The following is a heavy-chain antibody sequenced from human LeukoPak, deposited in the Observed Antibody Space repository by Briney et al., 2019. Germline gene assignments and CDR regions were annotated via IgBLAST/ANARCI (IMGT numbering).Heavy chain of an antibody. J-gene: IGHJ5*02. CDR2: INPSGGST. Sequence: ASVKVSCKASGYTFTSYYMHWVRQAPGQGLEWMGIINPSGGSTSYAQKFQGRVTMTRDTSTSTVYMELSSLRSEDTAVYYCARGTDDYDFWSGSYNWFXPWGQGTLVTV. V-gene: IGHV1-46*03. D-gene: IGHD3-3*01. CDR1: GYTFTSYY. CDR3: ARGTDDYDFWSGSYNWFXP.